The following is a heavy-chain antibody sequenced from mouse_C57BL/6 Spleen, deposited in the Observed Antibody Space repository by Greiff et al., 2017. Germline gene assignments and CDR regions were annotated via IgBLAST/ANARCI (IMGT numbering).Heavy chain of an antibody. Sequence: VQLQQSGAELVKPGASVKLSCKASGYTFTEYTIHWVKQRSGQGLEWIGWFYPGSGSIKYNEKFKDKATLTADKSSSTVYMALSRLTSEDSAVYFCARRQYYYGSSYEGGAMDYWGQGTSVTVSS. CDR2: FYPGSGSI. D-gene: IGHD1-1*01. CDR1: GYTFTEYT. J-gene: IGHJ4*01. V-gene: IGHV1-62-2*01. CDR3: ARRQYYYGSSYEGGAMDY.